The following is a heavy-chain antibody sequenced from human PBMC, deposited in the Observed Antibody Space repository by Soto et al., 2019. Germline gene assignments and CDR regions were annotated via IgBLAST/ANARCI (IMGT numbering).Heavy chain of an antibody. CDR3: ARWVEVSLDYFDS. CDR1: GGSISNGYYY. D-gene: IGHD2-15*01. V-gene: IGHV4-31*03. CDR2: IYHSGRT. Sequence: SEPLSLTCNVSGGSISNGYYYWSWVRQNPGKGLEWIGHIYHSGRTYYNPSLKSRVTISVDTSKNQFSLNLSSVTAAYTAVYYCARWVEVSLDYFDSWGQGTPVTVS. J-gene: IGHJ4*02.